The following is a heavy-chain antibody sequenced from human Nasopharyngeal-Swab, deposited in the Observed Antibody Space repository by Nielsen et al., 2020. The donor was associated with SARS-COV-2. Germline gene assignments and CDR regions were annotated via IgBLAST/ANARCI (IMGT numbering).Heavy chain of an antibody. CDR2: IYYSGST. CDR3: ARCYVSDYYYYGMDV. V-gene: IGHV4-31*03. J-gene: IGHJ6*02. CDR1: GGSISSGGYY. Sequence: SETLSLTCTASGGSISSGGYYWSWIRQHPGKGLEWIGYIYYSGSTYYNPSLKSRVTISVDTSKNQFSLKLSSVTAADTAVYYCARCYVSDYYYYGMDVWGQGTTVTVSS. D-gene: IGHD3-16*01.